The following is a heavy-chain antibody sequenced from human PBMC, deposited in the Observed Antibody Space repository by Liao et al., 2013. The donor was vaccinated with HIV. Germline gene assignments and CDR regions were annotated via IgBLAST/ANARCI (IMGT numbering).Heavy chain of an antibody. V-gene: IGHV4-4*07. CDR2: LYTRGNI. CDR3: ARINGGEQLIHFDY. CDR1: GASISNYD. J-gene: IGHJ4*02. Sequence: QVQLQESGPGLVKASETLSLTCTVSGASISNYDWSWIRQPAGKGLEWIGRLYTRGNIQFNPSLKRRVTMSVDTSKNQFSLKLSSVTAADTAVYYCARINGGEQLIHFDYWGQGALVTVSS. D-gene: IGHD1-1*01.